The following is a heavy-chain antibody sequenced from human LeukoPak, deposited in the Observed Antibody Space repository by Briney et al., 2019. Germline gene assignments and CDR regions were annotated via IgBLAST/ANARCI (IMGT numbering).Heavy chain of an antibody. D-gene: IGHD6-19*01. Sequence: GGSLRLSCAASGFTFSSYGMHWVRQAPGKGLEWVAVISYDGSNKYYADSVKGRFTISRDNAKNSLYLQMNSLRAEDTAVYYCARDPYSSGWPSYYYYGMDVWGQGTTVTVSS. CDR3: ARDPYSSGWPSYYYYGMDV. V-gene: IGHV3-30*03. J-gene: IGHJ6*02. CDR2: ISYDGSNK. CDR1: GFTFSSYG.